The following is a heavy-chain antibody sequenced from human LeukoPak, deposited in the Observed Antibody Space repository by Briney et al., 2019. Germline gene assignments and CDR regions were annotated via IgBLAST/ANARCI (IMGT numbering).Heavy chain of an antibody. CDR1: GYSISSGCY. D-gene: IGHD3-22*01. CDR3: ARDLLQTYYYDSSGYPDFGWFDP. CDR2: IYHSGST. V-gene: IGHV4-38-2*02. J-gene: IGHJ5*02. Sequence: KASETLSLTCTVSGYSISSGCYWGWIRQPPGKGLEWIGSIYHSGSTYYNPSLKSRVTISVDTSKNQFSLKLSSVTAADTAVYYCARDLLQTYYYDSSGYPDFGWFDPWGQGTLVTVSS.